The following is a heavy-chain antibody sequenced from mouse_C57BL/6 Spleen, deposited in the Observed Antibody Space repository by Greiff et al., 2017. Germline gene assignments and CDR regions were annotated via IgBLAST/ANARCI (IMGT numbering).Heavy chain of an antibody. Sequence: VQLQQSGAELVKPGASVKLSCKASGYTFTSYWMQWVKQRPGQGLEWIGEIDPSDSYTNYNQKFKGKATLTVDTSSSTAYMQLSSLTSEDSAVYYGARSDYYGSSYWYFDVWGTGTTVTVSS. V-gene: IGHV1-50*01. CDR2: IDPSDSYT. J-gene: IGHJ1*03. CDR1: GYTFTSYW. CDR3: ARSDYYGSSYWYFDV. D-gene: IGHD1-1*01.